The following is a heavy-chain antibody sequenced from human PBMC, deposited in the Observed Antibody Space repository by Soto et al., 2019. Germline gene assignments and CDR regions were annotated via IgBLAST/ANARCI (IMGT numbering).Heavy chain of an antibody. CDR1: WDSVSSHSAA. CDR3: ARGIAVAGCFDY. Sequence: TLSLTCSISWDSVSSHSAAWNWIRQSPSRGLEWLGRTYYRSKWYNDYAVSVKSRITINPDTSKNQFSLQLNSVTPEDTAVDDCARGIAVAGCFDYWGQGTRVTVAS. CDR2: TYYRSKWYN. V-gene: IGHV6-1*01. J-gene: IGHJ4*02. D-gene: IGHD6-19*01.